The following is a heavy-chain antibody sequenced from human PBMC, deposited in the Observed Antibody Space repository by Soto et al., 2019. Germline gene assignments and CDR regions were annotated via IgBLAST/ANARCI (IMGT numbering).Heavy chain of an antibody. CDR3: ATTDPPKWLRLHDPTN. CDR2: FDPEDGET. Sequence: GTSVKASWKVPRDTIAEISMRWVRHAHGKGLEWMGGFDPEDGETIYAQKFQGRVTMTEDTSTDTAYMELSSLRSEDTAVYYFATTDPPKWLRLHDPTNWGHRTLVPVSS. J-gene: IGHJ4*01. V-gene: IGHV1-24*01. D-gene: IGHD5-12*01. CDR1: RDTIAEIS.